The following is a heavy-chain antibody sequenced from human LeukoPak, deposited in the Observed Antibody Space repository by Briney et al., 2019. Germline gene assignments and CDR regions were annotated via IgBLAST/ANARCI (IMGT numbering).Heavy chain of an antibody. V-gene: IGHV4-61*01. J-gene: IGHJ4*02. CDR3: ARDRYSYGLFDY. CDR1: GGSISSSSYY. CDR2: IYYSGST. Sequence: PSETLSLTCTVSGGSISSSSYYWSWIRQPPGKGLEWIGYIYYSGSTNYNPSLKSRVTISVDTSKNQFSLKLSSVTAADTAVYYCARDRYSYGLFDYWGQGTLVTVSS. D-gene: IGHD5-18*01.